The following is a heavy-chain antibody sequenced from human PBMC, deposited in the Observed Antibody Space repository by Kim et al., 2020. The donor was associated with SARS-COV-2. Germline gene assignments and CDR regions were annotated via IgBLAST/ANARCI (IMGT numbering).Heavy chain of an antibody. V-gene: IGHV4-39*07. CDR2: IYYTGSS. CDR3: ARTKGLWPFDY. J-gene: IGHJ4*02. D-gene: IGHD3-16*01. Sequence: SETLSLTCTVSGGSVNSSSFHWGWVRQPPGKGLEWIGSIYYTGSSYSTASLKSRVTISTDTSKNQISLKLSPVTAAVTAGYYCARTKGLWPFDYWGQGTLVTVSS. CDR1: GGSVNSSSFH.